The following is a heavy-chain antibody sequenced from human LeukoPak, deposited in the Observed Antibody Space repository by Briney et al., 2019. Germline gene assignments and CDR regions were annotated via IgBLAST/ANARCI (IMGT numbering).Heavy chain of an antibody. Sequence: PGGSLRLSPAAPRFTLSSYSMSWVREAPGEGLGWVSRVWGSVTVTHYADSVKGRFTISRDNSKNTLYLQMNSLKVEDTAVYYCAEEGEVRFLEWLSPPGSYWGQGTLVTVSS. D-gene: IGHD3-3*01. CDR1: RFTLSSYS. J-gene: IGHJ4*02. CDR3: AEEGEVRFLEWLSPPGSY. CDR2: VWGSVTVT. V-gene: IGHV3-23*01.